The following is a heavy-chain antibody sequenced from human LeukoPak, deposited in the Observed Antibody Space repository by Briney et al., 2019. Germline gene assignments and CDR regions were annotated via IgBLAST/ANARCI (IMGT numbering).Heavy chain of an antibody. Sequence: GGSLRLSCEASGFRFTIYEMNWVRQAPGKGLEWISYITSNGRTTYYADSVKGRFTISRDNAKNSLYLQMNSLRADDTAVYYCATDRYYFNIDVSPRFDYWGQGTLVTVSS. J-gene: IGHJ4*02. D-gene: IGHD2/OR15-2a*01. CDR1: GFRFTIYE. V-gene: IGHV3-48*03. CDR2: ITSNGRTT. CDR3: ATDRYYFNIDVSPRFDY.